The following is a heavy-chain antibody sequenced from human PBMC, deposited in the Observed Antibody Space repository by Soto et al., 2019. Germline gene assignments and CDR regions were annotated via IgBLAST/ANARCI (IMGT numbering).Heavy chain of an antibody. CDR2: INGVGTYT. CDR3: VRDFRSSDF. CDR1: GFTFSNYW. J-gene: IGHJ4*02. D-gene: IGHD3-3*01. V-gene: IGHV3-74*01. Sequence: EVQLVESGGGSAQPGGSLRLSCAASGFTFSNYWIHWFRQSPGKGPMWVSRINGVGTYTNYADSVRGRFSISRDNSENTVYLQLNSLRAEDTAMYYCVRDFRSSDFWGQGTPVTVSS.